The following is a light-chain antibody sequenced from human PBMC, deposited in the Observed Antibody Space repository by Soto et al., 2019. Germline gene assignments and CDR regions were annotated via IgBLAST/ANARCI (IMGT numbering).Light chain of an antibody. CDR3: QPYNSDSPT. CDR2: DAS. J-gene: IGKJ3*01. V-gene: IGKV1-5*01. CDR1: HSISSW. Sequence: DIQMTQSPSTLAASVGDRGTITCRASHSISSWLAWYQQKPGKAPKLLIYDASSLESGVTSRFSGGGYGTEFTMPISSLQPDDFSTYFGQPYNSDSPTFGLGTKVDIK.